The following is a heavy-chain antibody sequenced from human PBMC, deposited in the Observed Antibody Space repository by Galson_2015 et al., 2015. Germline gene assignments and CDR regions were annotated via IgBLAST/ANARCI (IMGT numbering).Heavy chain of an antibody. J-gene: IGHJ6*03. CDR3: ARTTSWHYYYYMDV. V-gene: IGHV3-33*01. D-gene: IGHD1-14*01. CDR2: IWYDGSNK. CDR1: GFTFSSYG. Sequence: SLRLSCAASGFTFSSYGMHWVRQAPGKGLEWVAVIWYDGSNKYYADSVKGRFTISRDNSKNTLYLQMNSLRAEDTAVYYCARTTSWHYYYYMDVWGKGTTVTVSS.